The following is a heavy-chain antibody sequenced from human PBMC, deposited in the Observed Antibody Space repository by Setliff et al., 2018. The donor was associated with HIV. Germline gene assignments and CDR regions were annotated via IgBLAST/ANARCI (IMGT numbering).Heavy chain of an antibody. CDR3: ARVGSSTINSDYYYLDV. CDR1: GGRFSNYG. Sequence: ASVKVSCKASGGRFSNYGISWVRQAPGQGLEWMGGIIPIFGTTNYAQMFQGRVTMTADESTSTAYMELSSLRSEDTAVYYCARVGSSTINSDYYYLDVWGKGTTVTVSS. V-gene: IGHV1-69*13. J-gene: IGHJ6*03. D-gene: IGHD2-2*01. CDR2: IIPIFGTT.